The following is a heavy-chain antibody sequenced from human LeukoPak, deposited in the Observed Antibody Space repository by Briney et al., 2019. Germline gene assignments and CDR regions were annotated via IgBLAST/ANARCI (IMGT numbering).Heavy chain of an antibody. CDR3: AKSSGYYGSGGYYNI. CDR1: GFTFSSYS. V-gene: IGHV3-23*01. CDR2: ISGSGGST. D-gene: IGHD3-10*01. Sequence: GESLRLSCAASGFTFSSYSMSWVRQAPGKGLEWVSAISGSGGSTYYADSVKGRFTISRDNSKNTLYLQMNSLRAEDAAVYYCAKSSGYYGSGGYYNIWGQGTLVTVSS. J-gene: IGHJ4*02.